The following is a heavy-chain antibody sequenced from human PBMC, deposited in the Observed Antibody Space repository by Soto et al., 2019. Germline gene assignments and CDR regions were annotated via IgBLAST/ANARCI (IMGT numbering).Heavy chain of an antibody. CDR2: IWYDGSNK. Sequence: GGSLRLSCAASGFTFSSYGMHWVRQAPGKGLEWVAVIWYDGSNKYYADSVKGRFTISRDNSKNTLYLQMNSLRAEDTAVYYCARERFFVRSYYFDYWGQGTLVTVSS. J-gene: IGHJ4*02. V-gene: IGHV3-33*01. CDR1: GFTFSSYG. CDR3: ARERFFVRSYYFDY. D-gene: IGHD3-3*01.